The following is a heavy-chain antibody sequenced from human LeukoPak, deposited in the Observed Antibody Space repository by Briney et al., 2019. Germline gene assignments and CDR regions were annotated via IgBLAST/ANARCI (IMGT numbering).Heavy chain of an antibody. CDR2: ISSSGSTI. CDR3: ARDLPSYCGGDCYRPSFDI. D-gene: IGHD2-21*02. CDR1: GFTFSDYY. Sequence: PGGSLRLSCAASGFTFSDYYMSWIRQAPGKGLEWVSYISSSGSTIYYADSVKGRFTISRDNAKNSLYLQMNSLRAEDTAVYYCARDLPSYCGGDCYRPSFDIWGQGTMVTVSS. J-gene: IGHJ3*02. V-gene: IGHV3-11*04.